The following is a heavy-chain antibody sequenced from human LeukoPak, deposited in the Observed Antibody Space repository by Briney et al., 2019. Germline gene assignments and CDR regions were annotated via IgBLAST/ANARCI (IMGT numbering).Heavy chain of an antibody. CDR2: IRSKAYGGTT. D-gene: IGHD3-22*01. J-gene: IGHJ4*02. Sequence: PGGSLRLSCTASGFTFADYAMTWVRQAPGKGLEWVGFIRSKAYGGTTEYAASVKGRFTISRDDSKSIAYLQMNSLKTEDTAVYYCTVVVTTRFDQWGQGTLVTVSS. CDR1: GFTFADYA. V-gene: IGHV3-49*04. CDR3: TVVVTTRFDQ.